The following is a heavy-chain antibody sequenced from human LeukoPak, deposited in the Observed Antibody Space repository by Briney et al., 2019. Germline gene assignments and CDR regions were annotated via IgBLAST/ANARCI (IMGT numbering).Heavy chain of an antibody. J-gene: IGHJ4*02. CDR2: IYYSGST. V-gene: IGHV4-31*03. D-gene: IGHD3-9*01. CDR1: GRSISSGGYY. Sequence: PSETLSLTCNVSGRSISSGGYYWRWIRQPPGKGLEWIGYIYYSGSTYYNPSLKSRVTISVDTSKNQFSLKLSSMTAADTAVYYCARGGYDILTGYTTHFDYWGQGTLVTVSS. CDR3: ARGGYDILTGYTTHFDY.